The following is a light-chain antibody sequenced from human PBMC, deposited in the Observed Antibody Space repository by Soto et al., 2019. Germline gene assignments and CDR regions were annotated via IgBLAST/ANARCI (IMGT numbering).Light chain of an antibody. CDR2: GAS. CDR1: QSIGDND. Sequence: EIVLTQSPGTLSLSPGERGTLSCRASQSIGDNDLAWYQQKPGQAPRLLIYGASSRATGIPDRFSGSGSGTDFTLTISRLEPEEFAVYYCQQYGSSPHFGGGTKVEI. J-gene: IGKJ4*01. CDR3: QQYGSSPH. V-gene: IGKV3-20*01.